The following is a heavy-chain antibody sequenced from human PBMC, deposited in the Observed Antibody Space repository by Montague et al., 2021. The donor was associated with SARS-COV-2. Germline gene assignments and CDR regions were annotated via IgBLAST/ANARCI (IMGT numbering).Heavy chain of an antibody. Sequence: SETLSLTCAVYGGSFSGYYWSWIRQPPGKGLEWIGEINHSGSTNYNPSLKSRVTISVNTSKNQFSLKLSSVTAADTAVYYCARDSIAAAGTDYWGQGTLVTVSS. J-gene: IGHJ4*02. CDR2: INHSGST. V-gene: IGHV4-34*01. D-gene: IGHD6-13*01. CDR3: ARDSIAAAGTDY. CDR1: GGSFSGYY.